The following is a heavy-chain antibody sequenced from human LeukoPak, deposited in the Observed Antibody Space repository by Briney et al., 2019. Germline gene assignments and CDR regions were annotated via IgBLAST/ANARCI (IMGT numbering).Heavy chain of an antibody. CDR3: AKDKTYYYDSSGQDY. V-gene: IGHV3-23*01. D-gene: IGHD3-22*01. Sequence: PGGSLRLSCAASGFTFSSYAMSWVRQAPGKGLEWVSAISGSGGSTYYADSVRGRFTISRDNSKTTLYLQMNSLRAEDTAVYYCAKDKTYYYDSSGQDYWGQGTMVTVSS. J-gene: IGHJ3*01. CDR2: ISGSGGST. CDR1: GFTFSSYA.